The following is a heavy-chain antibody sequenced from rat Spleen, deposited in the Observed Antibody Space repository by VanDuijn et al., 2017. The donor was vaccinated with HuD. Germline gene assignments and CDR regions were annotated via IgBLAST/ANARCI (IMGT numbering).Heavy chain of an antibody. J-gene: IGHJ4*01. V-gene: IGHV5-7*01. CDR1: GFTFSDYN. CDR2: INYDGSTV. Sequence: EVQLVESGGGLVQVGRSMKLSCVASGFTFSDYNMAWVRQAPKKGLEWVATINYDGSTVHYQDSVRARFTISRDNANNTLYLQMDSLKSEDTATYYCGRHGRGKTTYYYVMDVWGQGTSVTVSS. CDR3: GRHGRGKTTYYYVMDV. D-gene: IGHD4-5*01.